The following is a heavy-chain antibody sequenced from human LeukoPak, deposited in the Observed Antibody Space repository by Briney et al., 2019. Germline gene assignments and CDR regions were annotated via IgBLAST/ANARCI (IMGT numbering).Heavy chain of an antibody. CDR3: ARGGRLRYFDLDFDY. D-gene: IGHD3-9*01. CDR2: INHSGST. Sequence: SETLSLTCAVYGGSSSGYYWSWIRQPPGKGLEWIGEINHSGSTNYNPSLKSRVTISVDTSKNQFSLKLSSVTAADTAVYYCARGGRLRYFDLDFDYWGQGTLVTVSS. J-gene: IGHJ4*02. V-gene: IGHV4-34*01. CDR1: GGSSSGYY.